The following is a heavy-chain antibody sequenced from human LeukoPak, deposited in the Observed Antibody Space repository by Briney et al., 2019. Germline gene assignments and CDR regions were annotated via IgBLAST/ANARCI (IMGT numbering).Heavy chain of an antibody. CDR3: ARLGYCSGGSCSSKDKTNWFDP. CDR1: GYTFTGYY. Sequence: GASVKVSCKASGYTFTGYYMHWVRQAPGQGLEWMGWINPNTGGTNYAQKFQGRVTMTRDTSISTAYMELSRLRSDGTAVYYCARLGYCSGGSCSSKDKTNWFDPWGQGTLVTVSS. CDR2: INPNTGGT. D-gene: IGHD2-15*01. V-gene: IGHV1-2*02. J-gene: IGHJ5*02.